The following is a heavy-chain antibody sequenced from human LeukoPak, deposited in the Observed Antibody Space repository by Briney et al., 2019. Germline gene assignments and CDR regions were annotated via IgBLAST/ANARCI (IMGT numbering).Heavy chain of an antibody. CDR3: ARGDGGGYGGRFDY. CDR2: IKSDESTT. CDR1: GFTFSSYW. J-gene: IGHJ4*02. Sequence: QPGGFLRLSCAASGFTFSSYWMNWVRQAPGKGLVWVSRIKSDESTTSYADSVKGRFTIYRDNARNTLYLQMNSLRTEDTAVYYCARGDGGGYGGRFDYWGQGTLVTVSS. V-gene: IGHV3-74*01. D-gene: IGHD1-26*01.